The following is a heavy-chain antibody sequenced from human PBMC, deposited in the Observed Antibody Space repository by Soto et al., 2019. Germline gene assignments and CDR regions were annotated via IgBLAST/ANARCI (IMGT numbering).Heavy chain of an antibody. V-gene: IGHV3-30-3*01. D-gene: IGHD1-20*01. CDR3: ARGLITGTDPDYYYGMDV. Sequence: SGGSLRLSCAASGFTFSSYAMHWVRQPPGKGLEWVAVISYDGSNRYYADSVKGRFTISRDNSKNTLYLQMNSLRAEETALYYCARGLITGTDPDYYYGMDVWGQGTTVTVSS. J-gene: IGHJ6*02. CDR2: ISYDGSNR. CDR1: GFTFSSYA.